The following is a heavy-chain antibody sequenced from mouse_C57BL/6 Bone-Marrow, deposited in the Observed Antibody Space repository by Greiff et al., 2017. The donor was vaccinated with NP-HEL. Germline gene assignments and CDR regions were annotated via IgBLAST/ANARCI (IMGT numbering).Heavy chain of an antibody. CDR1: GFTFSSYA. CDR3: TRNWYYGSSHWYFDV. CDR2: ISSGGDYI. V-gene: IGHV5-9-1*02. Sequence: EVQLQESGEGLVKPGGSLKLSCAASGFTFSSYAMSWVRQTPEKRLEWVAYISSGGDYIYYADTVKGRFTISRDNARNTLYLQMSSLKSEDTAMYYCTRNWYYGSSHWYFDVWGTGTTVTVSS. J-gene: IGHJ1*03. D-gene: IGHD1-1*01.